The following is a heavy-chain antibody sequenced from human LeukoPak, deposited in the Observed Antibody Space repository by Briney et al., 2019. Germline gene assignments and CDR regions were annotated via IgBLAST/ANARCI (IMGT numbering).Heavy chain of an antibody. J-gene: IGHJ3*02. CDR1: GFTFSSYS. Sequence: GGSLRLSCAASGFTFSSYSMNWVRQAREKGLEWVSSISSSSSYIYYADSVKGRFTISRDNAKNSLYLQMNSLRAEDTAVYYCARVYYYDSSGYLGSGAFDIWGQGTMVTVSS. D-gene: IGHD3-22*01. V-gene: IGHV3-21*01. CDR3: ARVYYYDSSGYLGSGAFDI. CDR2: ISSSSSYI.